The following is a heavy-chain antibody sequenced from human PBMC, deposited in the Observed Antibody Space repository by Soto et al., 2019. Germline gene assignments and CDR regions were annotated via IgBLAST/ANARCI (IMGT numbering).Heavy chain of an antibody. CDR1: GYTFTSYG. V-gene: IGHV1-18*04. J-gene: IGHJ6*02. CDR3: ARAGLIYCSSTSCYTNYYYGMDV. D-gene: IGHD2-2*02. CDR2: ISAYNGNT. Sequence: ASVKVSCKASGYTFTSYGISWVRQAPGQGLEWMGWISAYNGNTNYAQKLQGRVTMTTDTSTSTAYMELRSLRSGDTAVYYCARAGLIYCSSTSCYTNYYYGMDVWGQGTTVTVSS.